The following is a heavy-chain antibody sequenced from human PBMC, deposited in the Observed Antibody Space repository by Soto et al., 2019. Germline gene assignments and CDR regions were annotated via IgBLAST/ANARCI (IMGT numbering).Heavy chain of an antibody. CDR2: TNSDGSST. D-gene: IGHD3-22*01. CDR1: GFTFSSYS. Sequence: EVQLLESGGGLIQPGGSLRLSCAASGFTFSSYSMFWVRQAPGKGLVWISRTNSDGSSTRYADSVKGRFTISRDNAKNTLYLQMNSLRAEDTAVYYCARDGYYYDRSGYYWNFDYWGQGILVTVSS. J-gene: IGHJ4*02. CDR3: ARDGYYYDRSGYYWNFDY. V-gene: IGHV3-74*01.